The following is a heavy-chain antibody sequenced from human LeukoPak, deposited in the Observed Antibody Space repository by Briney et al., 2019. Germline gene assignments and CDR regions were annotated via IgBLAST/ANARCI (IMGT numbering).Heavy chain of an antibody. J-gene: IGHJ4*02. Sequence: PSETLSFTCAVYGGSFSGYYWSWIRQPPGKGLEWSGEINHSGSTNYNPSLKSRVTISVDTSNNHFFQQLSSVTAAAAAYYYCASRRSSYGPPDYWGQGTRVTVST. CDR2: INHSGST. D-gene: IGHD5-18*01. V-gene: IGHV4-34*01. CDR1: GGSFSGYY. CDR3: ASRRSSYGPPDY.